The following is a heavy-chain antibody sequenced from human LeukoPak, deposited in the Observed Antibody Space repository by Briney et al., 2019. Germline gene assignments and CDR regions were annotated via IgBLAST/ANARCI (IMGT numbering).Heavy chain of an antibody. D-gene: IGHD3-22*01. CDR1: GYTFSYYG. V-gene: IGHV1-18*01. J-gene: IGHJ3*02. CDR3: VRESYYYNSRPDDAFDI. CDR2: ISVYKGNT. Sequence: ASVKVSCKASGYTFSYYGISWVRQAPGQGLEWMGWISVYKGNTKYVQKLQDRVTMTTDTSTSTAYMELRSLRSDDTAVYYCVRESYYYNSRPDDAFDIWGQGTMVTVSS.